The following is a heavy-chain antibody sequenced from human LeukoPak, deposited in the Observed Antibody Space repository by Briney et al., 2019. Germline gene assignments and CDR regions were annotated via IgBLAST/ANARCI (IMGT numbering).Heavy chain of an antibody. CDR1: GYTFTTYD. CDR2: MNPNSANT. CDR3: ARARLVRGPVTPLYYFDY. D-gene: IGHD2-8*02. Sequence: ASVKVSCKASGYTFTTYDINWVRQATGQGLEWMGWMNPNSANTGYAQKYQGRVTITRNTSISTAYMELNSLRSDDTAVYYCARARLVRGPVTPLYYFDYWGQGVLVTVSS. J-gene: IGHJ4*02. V-gene: IGHV1-8*01.